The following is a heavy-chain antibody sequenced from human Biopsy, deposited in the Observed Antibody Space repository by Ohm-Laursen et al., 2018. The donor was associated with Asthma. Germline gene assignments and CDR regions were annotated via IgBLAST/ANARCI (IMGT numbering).Heavy chain of an antibody. Sequence: SVKVSCKASGDSLGSFINYAISWVRQAPRQGLEWMGGLISVLGTADYAPMFEGRVTITADESTSTAYLELTSLRFEDTAVYYCARGYSGTDRIVYYYSGMEVWGQGTTVTVSS. CDR2: LISVLGTA. CDR3: ARGYSGTDRIVYYYSGMEV. D-gene: IGHD5-12*01. V-gene: IGHV1-69*13. CDR1: GDSLGSFINYA. J-gene: IGHJ6*02.